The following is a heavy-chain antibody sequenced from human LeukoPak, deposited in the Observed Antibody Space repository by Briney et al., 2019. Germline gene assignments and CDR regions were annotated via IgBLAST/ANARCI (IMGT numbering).Heavy chain of an antibody. D-gene: IGHD1-1*01. V-gene: IGHV1-69*04. CDR2: IIPILGIA. Sequence: SVKVSCKPSGGTFSSYAISWVRQAPGQGLEWMGGIIPILGIANYAQKFQGRVTITADKSTSTAYMELSSLRSEDTAVYYCARAIRPYYYYGMDVWGQGTTVTVSS. J-gene: IGHJ6*02. CDR3: ARAIRPYYYYGMDV. CDR1: GGTFSSYA.